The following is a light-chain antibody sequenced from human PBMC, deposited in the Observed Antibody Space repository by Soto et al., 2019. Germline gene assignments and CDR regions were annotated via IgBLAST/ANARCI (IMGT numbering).Light chain of an antibody. J-gene: IGLJ2*01. V-gene: IGLV2-23*01. CDR1: SSDGGSYKF. CDR3: VSYAGSSTLV. CDR2: EGS. Sequence: QSALTQPASVSGSPGQSITISCTGTSSDGGSYKFVSWYQQHPGKAPKLMIYEGSKRPSGVSYRFSGSKSGNTASLTISGLQAEDEADYYCVSYAGSSTLVFGGGTKLTLL.